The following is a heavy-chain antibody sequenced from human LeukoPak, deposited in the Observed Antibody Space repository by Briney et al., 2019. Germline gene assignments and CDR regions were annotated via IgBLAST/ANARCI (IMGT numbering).Heavy chain of an antibody. CDR1: GFTFSSYA. J-gene: IGHJ4*02. V-gene: IGHV3-23*01. Sequence: PGGSLRLSCAASGFTFSSYAMSWVRQAPGKGLDWVSAISGSGGSTYYADSVKGRFTISRDNSKNTLYLQMNSLRAEDTAVYYCAKDGLEWFGELKDYWGQGTLVTVSS. CDR2: ISGSGGST. CDR3: AKDGLEWFGELKDY. D-gene: IGHD3-10*01.